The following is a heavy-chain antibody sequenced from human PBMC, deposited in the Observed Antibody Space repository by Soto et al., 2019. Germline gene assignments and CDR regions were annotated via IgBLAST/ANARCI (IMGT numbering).Heavy chain of an antibody. CDR1: GFTFSSYA. J-gene: IGHJ4*02. CDR3: ARDSPYYDILTGYYGL. D-gene: IGHD3-9*01. CDR2: ISYDGSNK. V-gene: IGHV3-30-3*01. Sequence: QVQLVESGGGVVQPGRSLRLSCAASGFTFSSYAMHWVRQAPGKGLEWVAVISYDGSNKYYADSVKDRFTISRDNSKNTLYLQMNSLRAEDTAVYYCARDSPYYDILTGYYGLWGQGTLVTVSS.